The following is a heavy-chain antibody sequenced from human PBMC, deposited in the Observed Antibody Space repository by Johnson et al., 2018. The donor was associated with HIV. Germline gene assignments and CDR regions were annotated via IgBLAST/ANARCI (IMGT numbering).Heavy chain of an antibody. J-gene: IGHJ3*02. Sequence: QVQLVESGGGVVQPGRSLRLSCAASGFTFSSYAMHWVRQAPGKGLEWVAVISYDGSNKYYADSVKGRFTISRDNSKNTLYLQRNSLRAEDTAVYYCARPHPVGGGSWWYLGAFDIWGQGTMVTVSS. CDR1: GFTFSSYA. CDR2: ISYDGSNK. D-gene: IGHD2-15*01. V-gene: IGHV3-30-3*01. CDR3: ARPHPVGGGSWWYLGAFDI.